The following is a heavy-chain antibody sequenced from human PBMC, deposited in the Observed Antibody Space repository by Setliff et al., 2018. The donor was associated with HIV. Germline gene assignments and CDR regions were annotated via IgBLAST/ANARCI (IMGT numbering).Heavy chain of an antibody. Sequence: ASVKVSCKAFGYSFTSYGISWVRQAPGQGLGWMGWISTYNGNTNYAQKVQGRVTMTTDTSTNTAYMELRSLRSDDTAVFYCARDEQYQLLLDYWGQGTLVTVSS. V-gene: IGHV1-18*01. CDR1: GYSFTSYG. CDR3: ARDEQYQLLLDY. D-gene: IGHD2-2*01. J-gene: IGHJ4*02. CDR2: ISTYNGNT.